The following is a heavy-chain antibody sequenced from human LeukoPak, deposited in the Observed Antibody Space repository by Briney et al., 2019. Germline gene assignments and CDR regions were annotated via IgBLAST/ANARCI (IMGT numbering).Heavy chain of an antibody. Sequence: GGSLRLSCAASGFTFSSYGMHWVRQAPGKGLEWVAFIRYDGSNKYYADSVKGRFTISRDNSKNTLYLQMNSLRAEDTAVYYCAKTLGITGTTYLAYWGQGTLVTVSS. D-gene: IGHD1-7*01. CDR1: GFTFSSYG. J-gene: IGHJ4*02. V-gene: IGHV3-30*02. CDR2: IRYDGSNK. CDR3: AKTLGITGTTYLAY.